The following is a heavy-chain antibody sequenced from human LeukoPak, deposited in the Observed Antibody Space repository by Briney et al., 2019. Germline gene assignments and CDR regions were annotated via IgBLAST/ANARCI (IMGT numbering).Heavy chain of an antibody. J-gene: IGHJ4*02. D-gene: IGHD4-17*01. V-gene: IGHV1-69*05. CDR2: IIPIFGTA. Sequence: SVKVSCKXSGGTFSSYAISWVRQAPGQGLERMGRIIPIFGTANYAQKFQGRVTITTDESTSTAYMELSSLRSEDTAVYYCAREELGHDYGDPTSHFDYWGQGTLVTVSS. CDR1: GGTFSSYA. CDR3: AREELGHDYGDPTSHFDY.